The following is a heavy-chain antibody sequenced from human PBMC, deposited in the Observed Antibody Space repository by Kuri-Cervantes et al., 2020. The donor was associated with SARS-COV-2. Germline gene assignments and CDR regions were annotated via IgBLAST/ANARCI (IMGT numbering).Heavy chain of an antibody. CDR1: GYTFTSYY. CDR3: ARDWGQSRYDFWSGYALGY. Sequence: PSVKVSCKASGYTFTSYYMHWVRQAPGQGLEWMGIINPSGGSTSYAQKFQGRVTMTRDTSTSTVYMELSSLRSEDTAVYYCARDWGQSRYDFWSGYALGYWGQGTLVTVSS. J-gene: IGHJ4*02. V-gene: IGHV1-46*01. D-gene: IGHD3-3*01. CDR2: INPSGGST.